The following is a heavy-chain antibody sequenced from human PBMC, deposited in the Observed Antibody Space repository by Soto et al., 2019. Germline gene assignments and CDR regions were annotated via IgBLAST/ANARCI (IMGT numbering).Heavy chain of an antibody. CDR2: IYPSDSQT. D-gene: IGHD4-17*01. V-gene: IGHV5-51*01. J-gene: IGHJ5*02. CDR3: ARHGFYGDYSSNYFDP. Sequence: PGESLKISCKGSGYSCSNWWIAWVRQMPGKGLEYMGIIYPSDSQTRYSPSFQGQVTISADKSISTAYLQWSSLKASDTAIYYCARHGFYGDYSSNYFDPWGQGTLVTVSS. CDR1: GYSCSNWW.